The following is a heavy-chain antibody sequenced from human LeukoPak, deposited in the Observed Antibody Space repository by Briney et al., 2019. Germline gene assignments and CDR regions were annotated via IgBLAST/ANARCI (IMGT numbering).Heavy chain of an antibody. D-gene: IGHD4-11*01. CDR3: ARGSSPYNWYFDL. J-gene: IGHJ2*01. Sequence: GASVKVSCKASGYRLRNHGISWVRQAPGQGLEWMGWIGADSGDTHGDTHYAEKLQGRVTMTTDTSTDTAYMDLWSLTSDDTAVYYCARGSSPYNWYFDLWGRGTLVTVSS. V-gene: IGHV1-18*01. CDR1: GYRLRNHG. CDR2: IGADSGDTHGDT.